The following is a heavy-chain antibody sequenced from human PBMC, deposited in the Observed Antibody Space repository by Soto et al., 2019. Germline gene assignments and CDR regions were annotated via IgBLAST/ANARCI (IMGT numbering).Heavy chain of an antibody. V-gene: IGHV1-69*01. J-gene: IGHJ4*02. CDR3: ASGAKYTAMVTAFDY. D-gene: IGHD5-18*01. CDR1: GGTFSSYA. Sequence: QVQMVQSGAEVKKPGSSVKVSCKASGGTFSSYAIRWVRQAPGQGLEWMGGSIPIFGTANYAQKFQGRVTITADESTSTVYMELSSLRSEDTAVYYCASGAKYTAMVTAFDYWGQGTLVTVSS. CDR2: SIPIFGTA.